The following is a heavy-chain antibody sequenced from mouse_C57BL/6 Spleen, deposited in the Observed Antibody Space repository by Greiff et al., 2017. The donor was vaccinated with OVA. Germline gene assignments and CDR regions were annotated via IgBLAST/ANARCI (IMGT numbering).Heavy chain of an antibody. Sequence: EVQRVESGAELVRPGSSVKMSCKTSGYTFTSYGINWVKQRPGQGLEWIGYIYIGNGYTEYNEKFKGKATLTSDTSSSTAYMQLSSLTSEDSAIYFCARSSPFITTVVANWYFDVWGTGTTVTVSS. J-gene: IGHJ1*03. CDR2: IYIGNGYT. CDR1: GYTFTSYG. D-gene: IGHD1-1*01. CDR3: ARSSPFITTVVANWYFDV. V-gene: IGHV1-58*01.